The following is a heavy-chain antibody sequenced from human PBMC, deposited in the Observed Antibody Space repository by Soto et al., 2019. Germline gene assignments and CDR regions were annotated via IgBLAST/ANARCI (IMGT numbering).Heavy chain of an antibody. V-gene: IGHV3-33*01. Sequence: QVQLVESGGGVVQPGRSLRLSCAASGFTFSSYGMHWVRQAPGKGLEWVAVIWYDGSNKYYADSVKGRFTISRDNSKNTLYLQMNSLRAEDTAVYYCARDRRPMTTVLFGYWGQGTLVTVSS. CDR3: ARDRRPMTTVLFGY. CDR1: GFTFSSYG. J-gene: IGHJ4*02. CDR2: IWYDGSNK. D-gene: IGHD4-17*01.